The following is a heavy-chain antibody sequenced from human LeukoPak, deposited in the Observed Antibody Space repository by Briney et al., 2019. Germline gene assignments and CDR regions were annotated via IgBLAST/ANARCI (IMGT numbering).Heavy chain of an antibody. D-gene: IGHD6-13*01. Sequence: GRSLRLSCAASGFTFSSYAMHWLRQAPGKGLEWVAAISYDGSDEYYADSVKGRFTISRDSSKNTVYLQMNSLRPEDTAVYYCARASSTWAYYYYGIDVWGQGTTVTVSS. CDR3: ARASSTWAYYYYGIDV. J-gene: IGHJ6*02. V-gene: IGHV3-30*04. CDR2: ISYDGSDE. CDR1: GFTFSSYA.